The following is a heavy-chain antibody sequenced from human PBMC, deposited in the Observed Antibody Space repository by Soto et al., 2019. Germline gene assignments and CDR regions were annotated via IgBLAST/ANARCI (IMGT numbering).Heavy chain of an antibody. CDR3: AKGVGYSNVDTATFLYGMEV. CDR1: GFTFDDYT. J-gene: IGHJ6*02. CDR2: ISWDGGST. D-gene: IGHD5-18*01. V-gene: IGHV3-43*01. Sequence: GGSLRLSCAASGFTFDDYTMHWVRQAPGKGLEWVSLISWDGGSTYYADSVKGRFTISRDNSKNSLYLQMNSLRTEDTALYYCAKGVGYSNVDTATFLYGMEVWGQGTTVTVSS.